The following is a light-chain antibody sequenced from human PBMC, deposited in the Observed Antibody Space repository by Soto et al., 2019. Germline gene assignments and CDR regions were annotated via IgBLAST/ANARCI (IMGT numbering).Light chain of an antibody. V-gene: IGKV3-15*01. J-gene: IGKJ1*01. CDR2: FAS. CDR1: QSVINN. Sequence: EIVMTHSPATLSVSPGERSTLSCWASQSVINNLAWYQQKPGQAPRLLIYFASTRATAVPARFTAGGSGTEFTLTISSLQSDDLAVYYCQQYDKWPRTFGQATKVDIK. CDR3: QQYDKWPRT.